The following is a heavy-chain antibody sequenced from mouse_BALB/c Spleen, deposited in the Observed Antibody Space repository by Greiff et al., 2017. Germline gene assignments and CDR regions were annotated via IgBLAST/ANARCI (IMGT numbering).Heavy chain of an antibody. V-gene: IGHV2-9*02. CDR2: IWAGGST. Sequence: VKLVESGPGLVAPSQSLSITCTVSGFSLTSYGVHWVRQPPGKGLEWLGVIWAGGSTNYNSALMSRLSISKDNSKSQVFLKMNSLQTDDTATYYCARDRDGNYWFAYWGQGTLVTVSA. CDR3: ARDRDGNYWFAY. D-gene: IGHD2-1*01. CDR1: GFSLTSYG. J-gene: IGHJ3*01.